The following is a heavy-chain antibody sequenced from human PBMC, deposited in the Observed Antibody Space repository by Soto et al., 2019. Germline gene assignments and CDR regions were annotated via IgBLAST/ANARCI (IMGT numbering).Heavy chain of an antibody. D-gene: IGHD7-27*01. Sequence: PGASLIISCTGAGYSFTSYWIGWVRQMPGKGLEWMGIIYPGDYDTRYSPSFQGQVTISADKSISTAYLQWSSLKASDTAMYYCARYWGLGGYRYFQHWGQGTLVTVSS. CDR2: IYPGDYDT. J-gene: IGHJ1*01. CDR1: GYSFTSYW. V-gene: IGHV5-51*01. CDR3: ARYWGLGGYRYFQH.